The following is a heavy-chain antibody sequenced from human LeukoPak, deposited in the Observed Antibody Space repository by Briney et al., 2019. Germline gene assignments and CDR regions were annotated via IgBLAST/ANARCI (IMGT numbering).Heavy chain of an antibody. V-gene: IGHV3-66*02. D-gene: IGHD6-19*01. Sequence: GGSLRLSCAASGFTVITNYMSWVRQAPGKGLEWVSVIYSDGTTHYADSVKGRFTISRDNSKNTLYLQMNSLRAEDTAVYYCARKTVKANRGIAVAGRAAYWGQGTLVTVSS. CDR3: ARKTVKANRGIAVAGRAAY. J-gene: IGHJ4*02. CDR1: GFTVITNY. CDR2: IYSDGTT.